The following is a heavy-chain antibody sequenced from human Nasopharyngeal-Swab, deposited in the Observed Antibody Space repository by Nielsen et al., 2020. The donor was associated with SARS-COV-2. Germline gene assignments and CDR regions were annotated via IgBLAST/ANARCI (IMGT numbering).Heavy chain of an antibody. CDR2: IVVGSGNT. D-gene: IGHD3-16*01. V-gene: IGHV1-58*01. CDR3: AARGGVILPFDY. J-gene: IGHJ4*02. Sequence: WVRQAPGQRLEWIGWIVVGSGNTNYAQKVQERVTITRDMSTSTAYMELSSLRSEDTAVYYCAARGGVILPFDYWGQGTLVTVSS.